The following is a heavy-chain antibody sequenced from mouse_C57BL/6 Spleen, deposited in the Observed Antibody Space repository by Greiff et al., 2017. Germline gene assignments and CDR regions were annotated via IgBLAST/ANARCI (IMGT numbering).Heavy chain of an antibody. Sequence: EVKLVESGGGLVQPGGSLSLSCAASGFTFTDYYMSWVRQPPGKALEWFGFIRNKANGYTTEYTASVKGRFTISRDNSQSSLYLQMNALRAEDSATYYCARWAGLEGYFDYWGQGTTLTVSS. CDR2: IRNKANGYTT. J-gene: IGHJ2*01. V-gene: IGHV7-3*01. D-gene: IGHD2-4*01. CDR3: ARWAGLEGYFDY. CDR1: GFTFTDYY.